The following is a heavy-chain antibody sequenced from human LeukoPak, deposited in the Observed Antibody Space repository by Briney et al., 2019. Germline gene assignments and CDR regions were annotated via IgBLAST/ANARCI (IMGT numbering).Heavy chain of an antibody. J-gene: IGHJ5*02. CDR2: LIPIFSVG. Sequence: SVKVSCKASGGTFSTHAISWVRQAPGQGFEWMGRLIPIFSVGDYAQKFRRRVTITADKSTSTAYMELRSLTSEDTAVYYCARESRELALSHFDPWGQGTPVTVSS. V-gene: IGHV1-69*04. CDR3: ARESRELALSHFDP. CDR1: GGTFSTHA. D-gene: IGHD3-16*01.